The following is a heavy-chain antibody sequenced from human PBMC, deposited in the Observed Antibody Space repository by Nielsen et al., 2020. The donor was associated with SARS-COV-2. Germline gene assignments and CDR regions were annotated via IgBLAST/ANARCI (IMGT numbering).Heavy chain of an antibody. CDR2: IDPNNGNT. CDR1: GYTFNNYD. Sequence: ASVKVSCKASGYTFNNYDINWVRQATGQGLEWMGWIDPNNGNTGYTQKFQGRLTVTRNTSISTVYMELSSLRSDDTAVYFCAREDVGRDGTSWLDHWGQGALVTVSS. V-gene: IGHV1-8*01. CDR3: AREDVGRDGTSWLDH. D-gene: IGHD5-24*01. J-gene: IGHJ5*02.